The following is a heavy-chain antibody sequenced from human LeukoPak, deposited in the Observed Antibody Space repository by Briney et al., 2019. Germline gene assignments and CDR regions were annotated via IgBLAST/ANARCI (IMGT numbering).Heavy chain of an antibody. J-gene: IGHJ4*02. CDR2: IHRSSTTI. CDR1: GFTYSSYS. CDR3: ARDGPLANY. Sequence: GGPLRLSRAASGFTYSSYSMQWVRPPPGKGREWVSYIHRSSTTIYYAASVKGRFTISRDKAKNSLFLRMNSLRAEDTAVYYCARDGPLANYWGQGTLVTVSS. D-gene: IGHD6-13*01. V-gene: IGHV3-48*01.